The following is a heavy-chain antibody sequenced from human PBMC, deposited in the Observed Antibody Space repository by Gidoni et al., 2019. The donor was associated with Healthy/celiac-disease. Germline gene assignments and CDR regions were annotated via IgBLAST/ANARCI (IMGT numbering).Heavy chain of an antibody. V-gene: IGHV4-61*02. J-gene: IGHJ2*01. CDR2: IYTSGST. Sequence: QVQLQESGPGLVEPSQTLSLTCTVSGGSISSGSYYWNWIRQPAGKGLELIGRIYTSGSTNYNPSLKSRVTMSVDTSKNQFSLKLNSVTAADTAVYYCARDRRAGWDFDLWGRGTLVTVSS. CDR1: GGSISSGSYY. CDR3: ARDRRAGWDFDL.